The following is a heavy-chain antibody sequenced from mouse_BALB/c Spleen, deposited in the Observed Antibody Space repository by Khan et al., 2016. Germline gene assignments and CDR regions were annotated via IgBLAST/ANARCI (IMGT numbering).Heavy chain of an antibody. J-gene: IGHJ1*01. V-gene: IGHV5-4*02. CDR1: GFTFSDYY. CDR3: ARDLNWYFDV. CDR2: ISDGGSYT. Sequence: EVKLVESGGGLVKPGGSLKLSCAASGFTFSDYYMYWVRQTPEKRLEWVATISDGGSYTYYPDSVKGRFTISRDNAKNNLYLQMSSLKSEDTATYYCARDLNWYFDVWGAGTTVTVSS.